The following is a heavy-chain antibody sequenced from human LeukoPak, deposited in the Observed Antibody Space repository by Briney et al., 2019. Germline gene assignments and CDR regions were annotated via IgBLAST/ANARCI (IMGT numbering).Heavy chain of an antibody. D-gene: IGHD3-16*01. Sequence: GSLRLSCAASGFTFSNFAMSWVRQPPGKGLEWVANIKHDGAEKYYVDSVRGRFTISRDNAKNSLYLQMNSLRAEDTAVYYCARDRSSMSTVITTGKAGFDPWGQGTLVTVSS. J-gene: IGHJ5*02. CDR2: IKHDGAEK. CDR3: ARDRSSMSTVITTGKAGFDP. CDR1: GFTFSNFA. V-gene: IGHV3-7*01.